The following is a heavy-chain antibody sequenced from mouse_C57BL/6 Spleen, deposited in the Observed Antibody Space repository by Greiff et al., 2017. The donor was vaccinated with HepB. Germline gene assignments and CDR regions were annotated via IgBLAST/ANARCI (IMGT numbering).Heavy chain of an antibody. D-gene: IGHD2-14*01. CDR1: GYSITSGYY. J-gene: IGHJ4*01. CDR2: ISYDGSN. CDR3: ARDIGGGYYAMDY. Sequence: EVQLQQSGPGLVKPSQSLSLTCSVTGYSITSGYYWNWIRQFPGNKLEWMGYISYDGSNNYDPSLKNRISITRDTSKNQFFLKLNSVTTEDTATYYCARDIGGGYYAMDYWGQGTSVTVSS. V-gene: IGHV3-6*01.